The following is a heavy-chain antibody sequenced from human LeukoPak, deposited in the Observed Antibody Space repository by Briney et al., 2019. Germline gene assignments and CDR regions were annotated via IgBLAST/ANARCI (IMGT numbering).Heavy chain of an antibody. CDR3: ARGGGYISSWSYFDY. J-gene: IGHJ4*02. CDR1: GFTFSSYE. Sequence: GGSLRLSCSASGFTFSSYEMNWVRQAPGKGLEWVSYISSTGTTIYYADSVRGQFTISRDNAENSLYLQMNSLRAEDTAVYHCARGGGYISSWSYFDYWGQGTLVTVSS. V-gene: IGHV3-48*03. CDR2: ISSTGTTI. D-gene: IGHD6-13*01.